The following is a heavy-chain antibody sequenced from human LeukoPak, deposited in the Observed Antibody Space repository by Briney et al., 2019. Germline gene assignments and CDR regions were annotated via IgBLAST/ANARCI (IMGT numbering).Heavy chain of an antibody. V-gene: IGHV3-23*01. J-gene: IGHJ4*02. D-gene: IGHD3-10*01. CDR1: RFTFTSYV. CDR3: AKGHYYGSGSLDY. CDR2: IGGRDGST. Sequence: GGSLRLSCAASRFTFTSYVMSWVRQAPGKGLEWVSAIGGRDGSTYYADSVKGRFTISRDNSKNTLYVQMNSLRAEDTAVYYCAKGHYYGSGSLDYWGQGTLVTVSS.